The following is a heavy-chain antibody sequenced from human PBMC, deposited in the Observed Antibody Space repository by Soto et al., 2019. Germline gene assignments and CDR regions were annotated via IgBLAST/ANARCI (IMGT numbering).Heavy chain of an antibody. J-gene: IGHJ4*02. V-gene: IGHV3-11*01. D-gene: IGHD3-22*01. CDR1: GFTFSDYY. CDR2: ISSSGSTI. CDR3: ARSAISMNYYDSSGYYTCGY. Sequence: LRLSCAASGFTFSDYYMSWIRQAPGKGLEWVSYISSSGSTIYYADSVKGRFTISRDNAKNSLYLQMNSLRAEDTAVYYCARSAISMNYYDSSGYYTCGYWGQGTLVTVSS.